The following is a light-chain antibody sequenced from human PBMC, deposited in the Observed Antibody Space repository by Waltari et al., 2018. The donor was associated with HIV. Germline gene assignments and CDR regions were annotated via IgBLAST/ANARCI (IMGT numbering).Light chain of an antibody. CDR2: GVS. CDR1: QSVRNN. J-gene: IGKJ1*01. V-gene: IGKV3-15*01. CDR3: QQYHSWPWT. Sequence: LIMTQSPGSLSVSPGERVTLSCRASQSVRNNLAWFQHQRGQPPRLLIFGVSSKGAGVPDIFRGSGSGTEFNLTISGLRSEDFATYYCQQYHSWPWTFGQGTKVEV.